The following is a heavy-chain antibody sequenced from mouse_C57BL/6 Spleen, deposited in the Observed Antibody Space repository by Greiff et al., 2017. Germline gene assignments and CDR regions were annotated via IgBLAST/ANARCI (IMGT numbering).Heavy chain of an antibody. V-gene: IGHV1-15*01. D-gene: IGHD1-1*01. J-gene: IGHJ1*03. Sequence: QVQLKESGAELVRPGASVTLSCKASGYTFTDYEMHWVKQTPVHGLEWIGAIDPETGGTAYNQKFKGKAILTADKSSSTAYMELRSLTSEDSAVYYCTRRITTVGYFDVWGTGTTVTVSS. CDR1: GYTFTDYE. CDR2: IDPETGGT. CDR3: TRRITTVGYFDV.